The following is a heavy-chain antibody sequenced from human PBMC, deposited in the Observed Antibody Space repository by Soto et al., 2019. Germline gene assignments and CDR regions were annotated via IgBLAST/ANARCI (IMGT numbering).Heavy chain of an antibody. V-gene: IGHV3-48*03. J-gene: IGHJ6*02. CDR1: GFTFSSYE. Sequence: ESGGGLVQPGGSLRLSCAASGFTFSSYEMNWVRQAPGKGLEWVSYISSSGSTIYYADSVKGRFTISRDNAKNSLYLQMNSLRAEDTAVYYCARDIVVVPAAPYYYYGMDVWGQGTTVTVSS. D-gene: IGHD2-2*01. CDR3: ARDIVVVPAAPYYYYGMDV. CDR2: ISSSGSTI.